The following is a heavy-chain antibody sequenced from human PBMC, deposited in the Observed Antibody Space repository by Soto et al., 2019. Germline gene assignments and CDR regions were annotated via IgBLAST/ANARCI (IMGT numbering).Heavy chain of an antibody. CDR3: AWDCSGGSCYPGMDV. J-gene: IGHJ6*02. CDR1: GFNFNSYT. D-gene: IGHD2-15*01. Sequence: EVQLVESGGGLVKPGGSLRLSCAASGFNFNSYTINWVRQAPGKRLEWLSSISSSGYIFSTDSVRGRFTISRDNAKNSVYLQINSLRAEDTAVYVCAWDCSGGSCYPGMDVWGQGTTVTVSS. V-gene: IGHV3-21*01. CDR2: ISSSGYI.